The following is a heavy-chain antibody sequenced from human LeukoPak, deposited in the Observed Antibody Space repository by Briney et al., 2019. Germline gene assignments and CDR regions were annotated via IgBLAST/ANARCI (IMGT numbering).Heavy chain of an antibody. CDR1: GGSISSYY. CDR3: ARDYYGSGSYPFDY. J-gene: IGHJ4*02. CDR2: LYPSGST. V-gene: IGHV4-4*07. Sequence: SETLSLTCTVSGGSISSYYWSWIRQPAGKGLEWIGRLYPSGSTNYNPSLKSRVTMSIDTSKNQFSLKLSSVTAADTAVYYCARDYYGSGSYPFDYWGQGTLVTVSS. D-gene: IGHD3-10*01.